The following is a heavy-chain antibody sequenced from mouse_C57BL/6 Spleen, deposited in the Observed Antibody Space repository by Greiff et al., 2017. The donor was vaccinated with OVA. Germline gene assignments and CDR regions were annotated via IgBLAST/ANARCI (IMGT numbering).Heavy chain of an antibody. CDR1: GYTFTSYW. D-gene: IGHD3-2*02. V-gene: IGHV1-55*01. CDR2: IYPGSGST. Sequence: VQLQQSGAELVKPGASVKMSCKASGYTFTSYWITWVKQRPGQGLEWIGDIYPGSGSTNYNEKFKSKATLTVDTSSSTAYMQLSSLTSEDSAVYYCARRGSSGYVSFAYWGQGTLVTVSA. CDR3: ARRGSSGYVSFAY. J-gene: IGHJ3*01.